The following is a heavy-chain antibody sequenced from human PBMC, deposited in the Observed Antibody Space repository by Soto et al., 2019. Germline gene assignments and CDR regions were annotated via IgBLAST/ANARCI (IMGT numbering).Heavy chain of an antibody. V-gene: IGHV3-30*18. CDR1: GLTFSSYG. D-gene: IGHD3-10*01. Sequence: QVQLVESGGGVVQPGRTLRLSCTASGLTFSSYGMHWVRQAPGKGLEWVAVISHDGSNKYYADSVKGRFTISRDNSKNTLYLQMNSLRAEDTAVYYCAKEIWVGEDPTEGMDVWGQGTTVTVSS. J-gene: IGHJ6*02. CDR3: AKEIWVGEDPTEGMDV. CDR2: ISHDGSNK.